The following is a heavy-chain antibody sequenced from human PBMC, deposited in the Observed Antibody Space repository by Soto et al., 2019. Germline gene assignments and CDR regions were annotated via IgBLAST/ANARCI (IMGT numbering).Heavy chain of an antibody. CDR1: GGTFSSYA. D-gene: IGHD6-19*01. V-gene: IGHV1-69*01. CDR2: IIPIFGTA. Sequence: QVQLVQAGAEVKKPGSSVKVSCKASGGTFSSYAISWVRQAPGQVLEWMGGIIPIFGTANYAQKCQGRVTITADEATSTAYMELSSRRSDDTAVYYCARGGRVAGMVWNYWGQGPLVTVSS. J-gene: IGHJ4*02. CDR3: ARGGRVAGMVWNY.